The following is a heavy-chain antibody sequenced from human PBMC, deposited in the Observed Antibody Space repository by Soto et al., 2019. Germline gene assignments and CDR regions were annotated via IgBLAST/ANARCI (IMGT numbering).Heavy chain of an antibody. CDR1: GFTFSSYA. CDR3: VRVPRTRYCSSTSCYLDY. CDR2: ISSDGSNK. V-gene: IGHV3-30-3*01. J-gene: IGHJ4*02. Sequence: QVQLVESGGGVVQPGRSLRLSCAASGFTFSSYAMHWVRQAPGKGLERVAVISSDGSNKYYADSVKGRFTFSRDNSKNTLYLLMNSLRAEDTAVYYCVRVPRTRYCSSTSCYLDYWGQGTLVTVSS. D-gene: IGHD2-2*01.